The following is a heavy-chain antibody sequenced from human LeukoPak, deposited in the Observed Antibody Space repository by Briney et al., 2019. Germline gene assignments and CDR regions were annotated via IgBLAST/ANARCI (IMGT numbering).Heavy chain of an antibody. J-gene: IGHJ5*02. D-gene: IGHD3-22*01. CDR2: IYYSGST. CDR1: GGSISSYY. Sequence: SETLSLTCAVSGGSISSYYWSWIRQPPGKGLEWIGYIYYSGSTNYNPSLKSRVTISVDTSKIQFSLELSPVTAADTAVYYCAREQAMIVEDKGWFDPWGQGTLVTVSS. CDR3: AREQAMIVEDKGWFDP. V-gene: IGHV4-59*12.